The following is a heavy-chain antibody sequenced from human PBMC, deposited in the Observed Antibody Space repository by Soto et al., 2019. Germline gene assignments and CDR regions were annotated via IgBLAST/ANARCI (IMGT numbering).Heavy chain of an antibody. V-gene: IGHV4-39*01. CDR2: IDYNGVT. Sequence: TLSLTCTVSGGSIYRSGYYWGWIRQPPGRGLEWIGNIDYNGVTYSNPSLKSRVTISRDTSKNQFSLKLTSVTAADTALYYCGKVLVGATGHTDSDSWGPGTLVTVS. CDR3: GKVLVGATGHTDSDS. CDR1: GGSIYRSGYY. D-gene: IGHD2-15*01. J-gene: IGHJ4*02.